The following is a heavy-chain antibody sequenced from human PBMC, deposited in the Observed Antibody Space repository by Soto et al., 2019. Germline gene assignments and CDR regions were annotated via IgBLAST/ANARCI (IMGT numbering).Heavy chain of an antibody. CDR1: GFTFSSYA. CDR3: ARESDH. CDR2: ISGSGGGT. J-gene: IGHJ4*02. V-gene: IGHV3-23*01. Sequence: LSCAASGFTFSSYAMSWVRRAPGKGLEWVSTISGSGGGTYYADSMKGRFTISRDNSKNTLYLQMYSLRVEDTAVYYCARESDHWGEGTLVTV.